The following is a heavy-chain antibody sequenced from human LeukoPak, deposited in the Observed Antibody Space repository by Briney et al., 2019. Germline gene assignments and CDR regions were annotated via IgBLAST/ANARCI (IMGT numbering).Heavy chain of an antibody. Sequence: GGSLRLSCAASGFTFSSYGMHWVRQAPGKGLEWLAFIRYDGTTKYYTDSVKGRFTISRDNSKNTLYLQMNSLRAEDTAVYYCARGSPIFGVVITLFDYWGQGTLVTVSS. V-gene: IGHV3-30*02. D-gene: IGHD3-3*01. CDR2: IRYDGTTK. J-gene: IGHJ4*02. CDR1: GFTFSSYG. CDR3: ARGSPIFGVVITLFDY.